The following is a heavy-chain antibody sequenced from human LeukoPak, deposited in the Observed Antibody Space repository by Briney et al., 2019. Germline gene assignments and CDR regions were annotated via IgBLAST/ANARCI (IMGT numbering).Heavy chain of an antibody. J-gene: IGHJ4*02. D-gene: IGHD3-10*01. CDR3: ARDMVRGVDY. Sequence: GASVKVSCKASGYTFSSYGFNWVRQAPGQGLEWMGWISAYNGDTNYAQKFQGRVTMTTDTSTSTAYMELRSLRSGDTAVYYCARDMVRGVDYWGRGTLVTVSS. V-gene: IGHV1-18*04. CDR2: ISAYNGDT. CDR1: GYTFSSYG.